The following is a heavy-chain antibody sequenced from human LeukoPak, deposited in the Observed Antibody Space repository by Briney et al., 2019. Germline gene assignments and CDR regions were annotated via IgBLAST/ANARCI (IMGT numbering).Heavy chain of an antibody. V-gene: IGHV4-39*07. J-gene: IGHJ6*03. CDR2: IYYSGST. CDR3: ARDSGSYYDYYYYMDV. CDR1: GGSISSSSYY. D-gene: IGHD1-26*01. Sequence: SETLSLTCTVSGGSISSSSYYWGWIRQPPGKGLEWIGSIYYSGSTYYNPSLKSRVTISVDTSKNQFSLKLSSVTSADTAVYYCARDSGSYYDYYYYMDVWGKGTTVTVSS.